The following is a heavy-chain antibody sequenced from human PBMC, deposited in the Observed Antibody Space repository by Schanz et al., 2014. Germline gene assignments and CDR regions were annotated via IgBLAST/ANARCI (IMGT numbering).Heavy chain of an antibody. CDR2: ITYNGGTI. CDR3: AKDAENTAMITDYFDY. Sequence: EVQLVESGGGLIQPGGSLRLSCAASGFGFSSHSFNWVRQAPGKGLEWISYITYNGGTIYYADSVKGRFTISRDNAKNSLYLQMNSLRAEDTAVYYCAKDAENTAMITDYFDYWGQGTLVTVSS. D-gene: IGHD5-18*01. V-gene: IGHV3-48*01. J-gene: IGHJ4*02. CDR1: GFGFSSHS.